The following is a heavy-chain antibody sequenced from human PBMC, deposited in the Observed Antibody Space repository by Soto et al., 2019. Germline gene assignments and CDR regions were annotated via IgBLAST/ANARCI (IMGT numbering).Heavy chain of an antibody. CDR1: GYTFTSYY. CDR2: INPSGGST. Sequence: ASVKVSCKASGYTFTSYYMHWVRQAPGQGLEWMGIINPSGGSTSYAQKFQGRVTMTRDTSTSTVYMELSSLRSEDTAVYYCARPLAYYDFWSGENYYYYYGMDVWGQGTTVTVSS. V-gene: IGHV1-46*01. D-gene: IGHD3-3*01. J-gene: IGHJ6*02. CDR3: ARPLAYYDFWSGENYYYYYGMDV.